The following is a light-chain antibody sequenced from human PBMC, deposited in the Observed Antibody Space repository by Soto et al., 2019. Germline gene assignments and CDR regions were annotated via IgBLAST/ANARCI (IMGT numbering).Light chain of an antibody. V-gene: IGLV1-51*01. Sequence: QSVLTQPPSVSAAPGHKVTISCSGSDSNIGSHYVSWYQQLPGTAPRLLIYDDNQRPSGIPDRFSGSKSGTSATLGITGLQTGDEADYYCGTWDSSLTAVVFGGGTKLTVL. CDR2: DDN. CDR1: DSNIGSHY. CDR3: GTWDSSLTAVV. J-gene: IGLJ2*01.